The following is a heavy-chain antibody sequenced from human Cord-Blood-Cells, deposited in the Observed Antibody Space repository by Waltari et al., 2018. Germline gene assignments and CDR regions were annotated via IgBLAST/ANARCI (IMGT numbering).Heavy chain of an antibody. CDR1: GGSISSSSSY. CDR2: IYYSGST. J-gene: IGHJ3*02. CDR3: ARRAVIAFDI. V-gene: IGHV4-39*01. Sequence: QLQLQESGTGLVKPSEPLSLTCTVPGGSISSSSSYWGWIRQPHGKGLEWIGSIYYSGSTYYNPSLKSRVTISVDTSKNQFSLKLSSVTAADTAVYYCARRAVIAFDIWGQGTMVTVSS. D-gene: IGHD3-22*01.